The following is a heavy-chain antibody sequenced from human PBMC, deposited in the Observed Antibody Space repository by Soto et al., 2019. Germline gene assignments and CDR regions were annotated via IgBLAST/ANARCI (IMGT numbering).Heavy chain of an antibody. CDR1: GGTFSSYR. V-gene: IGHV1-69*01. Sequence: QVQLVQSGAEVKKHGSSVNVSCKASGGTFSSYRINWVRQAPGQGLEWVGGIVPIYRTADYAQKIQGRVTITADESERTSYMELRSLKSQDTAVDYCVRDSGAKLSSSWGQGTLVTVSS. J-gene: IGHJ4*02. CDR2: IVPIYRTA. D-gene: IGHD6-13*01. CDR3: VRDSGAKLSSS.